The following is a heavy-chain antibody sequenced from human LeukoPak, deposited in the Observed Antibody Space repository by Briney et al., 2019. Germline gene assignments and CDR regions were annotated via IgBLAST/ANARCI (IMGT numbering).Heavy chain of an antibody. V-gene: IGHV4-59*01. CDR3: ARGGQPVYYYYMDV. D-gene: IGHD6-6*01. J-gene: IGHJ6*03. CDR1: GGSISSYY. CDR2: IYYSGYT. Sequence: PSETLSLTCTVSGGSISSYYWSWIRQPPGKGLEWIGDIYYSGYTNYNPSLKSRVTISVDTSKNQFSLKLRSVTAADTAVYYCARGGQPVYYYYMDVWGKGTMVTVSS.